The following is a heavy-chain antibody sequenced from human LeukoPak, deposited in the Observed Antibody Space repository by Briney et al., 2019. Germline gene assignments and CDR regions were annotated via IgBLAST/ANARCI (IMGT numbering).Heavy chain of an antibody. CDR2: INWNGGST. V-gene: IGHV3-20*04. CDR1: GFTFDDYG. D-gene: IGHD6-19*01. CDR3: ARDLRIAVAGTAIENYFDY. Sequence: GGSLRLSCAASGFTFDDYGMSWVRQAPGKGLEWVSGINWNGGSTGYADSVKGRFTISRDNAKNSLYLQMNSLRAEDTALYYCARDLRIAVAGTAIENYFDYWGQGTLVTVSS. J-gene: IGHJ4*02.